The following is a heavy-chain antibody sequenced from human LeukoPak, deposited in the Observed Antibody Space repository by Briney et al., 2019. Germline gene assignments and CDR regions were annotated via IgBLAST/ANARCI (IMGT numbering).Heavy chain of an antibody. J-gene: IGHJ4*02. V-gene: IGHV1-46*01. CDR1: GYTFTSYY. Sequence: ASVKVSCKASGYTFTSYYMHWVRQAPGQGLEWVGIINPSGDPTTYAQKFQGRVTMTSDMSTSTVYMELSSLRSEDTAVYYCARPQEEDGYNYNWAFDYWGQGTLVTVSS. D-gene: IGHD5-24*01. CDR3: ARPQEEDGYNYNWAFDY. CDR2: INPSGDPT.